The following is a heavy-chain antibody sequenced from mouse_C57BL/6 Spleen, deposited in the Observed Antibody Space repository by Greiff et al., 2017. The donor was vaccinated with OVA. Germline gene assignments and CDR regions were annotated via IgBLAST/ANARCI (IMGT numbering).Heavy chain of an antibody. CDR2: INPSSGYT. D-gene: IGHD2-4*01. V-gene: IGHV1-7*01. CDR3: ARGNDYDRGY. CDR1: GYTFTSYW. J-gene: IGHJ2*01. Sequence: QVQLQQSGAELAKPGASVKLSCKASGYTFTSYWMHWVKQRPGQGLEWIGYINPSSGYTKYNQKFKDKATLTADKSSNTAYMQLSSLTYEDSAVYYCARGNDYDRGYWGQGTTLTVSS.